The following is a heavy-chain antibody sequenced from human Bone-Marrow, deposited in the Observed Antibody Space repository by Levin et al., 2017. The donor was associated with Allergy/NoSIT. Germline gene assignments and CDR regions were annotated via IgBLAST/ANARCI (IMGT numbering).Heavy chain of an antibody. CDR3: ARAGRYCSSTSCYAGYYYYYYMDV. D-gene: IGHD2-2*01. CDR1: GFTFSSYE. V-gene: IGHV3-48*03. J-gene: IGHJ6*03. CDR2: ISSTGSII. Sequence: GGSLRLSCAASGFTFSSYEMNWVRQAPGKGLEWVSYISSTGSIIYYADAVKGRFTISRDNAENSLYLQMNSLRAEDTAVYYCARAGRYCSSTSCYAGYYYYYYMDVWGKGTTVTVSS.